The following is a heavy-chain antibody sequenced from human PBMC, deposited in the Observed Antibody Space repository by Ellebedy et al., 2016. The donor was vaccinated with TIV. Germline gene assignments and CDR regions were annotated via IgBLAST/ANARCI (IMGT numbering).Heavy chain of an antibody. D-gene: IGHD5/OR15-5a*01. V-gene: IGHV1-2*02. CDR2: INPNSGGT. CDR1: GYTFTDYY. J-gene: IGHJ4*02. CDR3: TRDLTNIVSGDY. Sequence: AASVNVSCKTSGYTFTDYYIHWLRPAPGQGLEWMAWINPNSGGTNYAQKFQGRVTVTRDTSTSTAFLEVSRLRSDDTAVYYCTRDLTNIVSGDYWGQGTLVTVSS.